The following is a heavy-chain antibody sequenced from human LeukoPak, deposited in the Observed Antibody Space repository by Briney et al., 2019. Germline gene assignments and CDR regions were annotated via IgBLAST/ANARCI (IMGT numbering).Heavy chain of an antibody. Sequence: AGGSLRLSCAASGFTFSSHHMNWVRQAPGKGLEWVASISSTSGYIYYADSLKGRFTISRDNAKSSLDLQMSSLRDDDTAVYYCARGEIAVAGTTFVDYYMDVWGKGTTVTVSS. CDR3: ARGEIAVAGTTFVDYYMDV. V-gene: IGHV3-21*06. D-gene: IGHD6-19*01. CDR1: GFTFSSHH. CDR2: ISSTSGYI. J-gene: IGHJ6*03.